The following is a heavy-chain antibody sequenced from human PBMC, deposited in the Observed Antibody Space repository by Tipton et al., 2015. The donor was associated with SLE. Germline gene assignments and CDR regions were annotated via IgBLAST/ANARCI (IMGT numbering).Heavy chain of an antibody. D-gene: IGHD3-10*01. CDR1: GFSFSSYG. J-gene: IGHJ6*02. CDR2: IRYDESNK. Sequence: SLRLSCAASGFSFSSYGVPWVRQAPGKGLEWVAFIRYDESNKNYADSVKGRFTISRDNSKNTLYLQMNSLRAEDTAVYYCARHYYGSGGHWDFYYYYGLDVWGRGTTVTVSS. V-gene: IGHV3-30*02. CDR3: ARHYYGSGGHWDFYYYYGLDV.